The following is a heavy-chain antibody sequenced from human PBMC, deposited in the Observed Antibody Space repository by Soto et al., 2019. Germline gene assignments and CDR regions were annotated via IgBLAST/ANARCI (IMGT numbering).Heavy chain of an antibody. V-gene: IGHV1-46*01. CDR3: ARELYSCGGDCPYYMDY. D-gene: IGHD2-21*02. Sequence: ASVKVSCKTSGYPFTDYFIHWVRQAPGQGLEWMGIISLYHHSTSYAQKFQGRLTVTADTSTTTVYMDLSSLTSEDSAVYWCARELYSCGGDCPYYMDYWGQGTLVTAS. CDR1: GYPFTDYF. J-gene: IGHJ4*02. CDR2: ISLYHHST.